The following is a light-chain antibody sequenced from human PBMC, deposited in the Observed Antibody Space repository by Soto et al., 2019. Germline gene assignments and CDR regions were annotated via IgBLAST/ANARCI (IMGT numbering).Light chain of an antibody. CDR2: AAS. V-gene: IGKV1-9*01. CDR1: QGISSR. J-gene: IGKJ3*01. CDR3: QQFNSYPLT. Sequence: DIQLTQSPSFLSASVGDRVTITCRASQGISSRLAWYQQNPGKAPKLLIYAASTLQSGVPSRFSGSGSGTEFTLPIRSLQPEDFASYYCQQFNSYPLTFGPGTKVPMK.